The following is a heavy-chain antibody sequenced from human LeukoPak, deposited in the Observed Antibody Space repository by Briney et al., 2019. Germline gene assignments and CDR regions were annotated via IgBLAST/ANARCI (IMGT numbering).Heavy chain of an antibody. J-gene: IGHJ4*02. D-gene: IGHD4-17*01. V-gene: IGHV3-23*01. CDR3: AKARRFFTVTTSSAGYYFDY. Sequence: GGSLRLSCAASGFTFSSYATSWVRQAPGKGLEWVSAISGSGGSTYYADSVKGRFTISRDNSKNTLYLQMNSLRAEDTAVYYCAKARRFFTVTTSSAGYYFDYWGQGTLVTVSS. CDR2: ISGSGGST. CDR1: GFTFSSYA.